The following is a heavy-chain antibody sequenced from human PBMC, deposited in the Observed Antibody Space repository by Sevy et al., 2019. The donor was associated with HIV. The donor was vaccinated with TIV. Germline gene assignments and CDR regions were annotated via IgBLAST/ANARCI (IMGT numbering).Heavy chain of an antibody. CDR2: INPNSGGT. CDR1: GYTFTGYY. CDR3: ASLSIAAAGMGVDY. V-gene: IGHV1-2*02. D-gene: IGHD6-13*01. Sequence: GPVKVSCKASGYTFTGYYMHWVRQAPGQGLEWMGWINPNSGGTNYAQKFQGRVTMTRDTSISTAYMELSRLRSDDTAVYYCASLSIAAAGMGVDYWGQGTLVTVSS. J-gene: IGHJ4*02.